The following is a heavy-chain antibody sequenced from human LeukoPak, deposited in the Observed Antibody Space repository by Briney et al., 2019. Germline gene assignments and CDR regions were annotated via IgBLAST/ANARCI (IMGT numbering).Heavy chain of an antibody. Sequence: ASVKVSCKASGYTFISYGISWVRQAPGQGLEWMVWISAYNGNTNYAQKLQGRVTMTTDTSTSTAYMELRSLRSDDTAVYYCARDRHDSHSKPLSDYWGQGTLVTVSS. D-gene: IGHD1-14*01. CDR3: ARDRHDSHSKPLSDY. J-gene: IGHJ4*02. V-gene: IGHV1-18*01. CDR2: ISAYNGNT. CDR1: GYTFISYG.